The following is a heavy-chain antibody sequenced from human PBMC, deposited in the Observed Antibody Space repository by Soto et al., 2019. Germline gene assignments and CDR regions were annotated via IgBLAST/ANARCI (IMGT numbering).Heavy chain of an antibody. V-gene: IGHV1-3*05. CDR2: INAGNGNT. J-gene: IGHJ4*02. CDR3: ARGYYDFWSGCSPFDY. CDR1: GYTFTSYA. D-gene: IGHD3-3*01. Sequence: QVQLVQSGAEEKKPGASVKVSCKASGYTFTSYAMHWVRQAPGQRLEWMGWINAGNGNTKYSQKFQGRVTITRDTSASPAYMELSRLRSEDTAGYYCARGYYDFWSGCSPFDYWGQGTLVTVSS.